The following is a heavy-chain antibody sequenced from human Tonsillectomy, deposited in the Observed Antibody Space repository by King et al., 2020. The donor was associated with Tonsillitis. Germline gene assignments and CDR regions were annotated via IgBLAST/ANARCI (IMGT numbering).Heavy chain of an antibody. CDR1: GGIFSSSA. Sequence: QLVQSGAEVKKPGSSVKVSCRASGGIFSSSAISCVRQAPGQGLEWMGGITPILRTANLAQKFQGRVTISADESTSTAYMELSSLKSQDTAVYYCARGYGSGTYVYWGQGTLVTVSS. V-gene: IGHV1-69*12. CDR2: ITPILRTA. CDR3: ARGYGSGTYVY. J-gene: IGHJ4*02. D-gene: IGHD3-10*01.